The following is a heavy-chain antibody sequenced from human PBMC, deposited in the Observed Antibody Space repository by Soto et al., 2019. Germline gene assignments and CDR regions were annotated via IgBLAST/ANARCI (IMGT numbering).Heavy chain of an antibody. D-gene: IGHD2-21*01. CDR1: GFVSNDYD. J-gene: IGHJ5*02. Sequence: QVQLAESGGGVVQPGRSLRLSCATSGFVSNDYDIHWVRQAPGKGLAWLASISFDGSNKYYADSVKGRFTITRDNSKKPLSLQINSLGAEDTVVYYCSRGIKGGLDAWGPGTLVTVSS. CDR3: SRGIKGGLDA. V-gene: IGHV3-30*03. CDR2: ISFDGSNK.